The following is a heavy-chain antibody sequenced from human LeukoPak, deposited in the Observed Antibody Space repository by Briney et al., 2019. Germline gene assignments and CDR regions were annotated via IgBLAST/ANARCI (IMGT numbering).Heavy chain of an antibody. V-gene: IGHV4-34*01. J-gene: IGHJ4*02. Sequence: SETLSLTCAVYGGSFSGYYWSWIRQPPGKGLEWIGSIYHSGSTYYNPSLKSRVTISVDTSKNQFSLKLSSVTAADTAVYYCARDLYSSSSKWGQGTLVTVSS. CDR2: IYHSGST. D-gene: IGHD6-6*01. CDR1: GGSFSGYY. CDR3: ARDLYSSSSK.